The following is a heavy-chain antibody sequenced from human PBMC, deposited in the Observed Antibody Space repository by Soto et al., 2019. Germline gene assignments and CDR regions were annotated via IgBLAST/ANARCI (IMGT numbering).Heavy chain of an antibody. J-gene: IGHJ4*02. CDR3: ARGNSRIAAADNYFDY. V-gene: IGHV1-8*01. Sequence: QVQLVQSGAEVKKPGASVKVSCKASGYTFTSYDINWVRQATGQGLEWMGWMNPNSGNTGYAQKFQGRVTMTRNTSISTAYMELSSLRSEDTAVYYCARGNSRIAAADNYFDYWGQGTLVTVSS. D-gene: IGHD6-13*01. CDR2: MNPNSGNT. CDR1: GYTFTSYD.